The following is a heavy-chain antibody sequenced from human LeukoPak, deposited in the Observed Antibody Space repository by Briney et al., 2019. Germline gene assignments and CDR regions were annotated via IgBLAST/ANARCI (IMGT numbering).Heavy chain of an antibody. CDR3: ARFGYSSGWYFVDY. J-gene: IGHJ4*02. CDR2: IYYSRST. Sequence: PSETLSFTGTVSGGSISSSRYYWCWIRQPPGEGREWIASIYYSRSTYYNPSLKSRVTISVDTSKNQFSLMLSSVTAADTAMYYCARFGYSSGWYFVDYWDQGTLVAFSS. V-gene: IGHV4-39*01. D-gene: IGHD6-19*01. CDR1: GGSISSSRYY.